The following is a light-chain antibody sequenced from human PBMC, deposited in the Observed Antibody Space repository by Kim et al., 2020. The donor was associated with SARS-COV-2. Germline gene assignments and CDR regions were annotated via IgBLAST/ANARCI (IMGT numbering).Light chain of an antibody. CDR2: GKN. CDR3: NSRDSFGNHLLYV. Sequence: SSELTQDPAVSVALGQTVRITCQGDSLRTYYASWYQQKPGQAPVLVIYGKNNRPSGIPDRFSGSSSGNTASLTITGAQAEDEADYYWNSRDSFGNHLLYV. CDR1: SLRTYY. J-gene: IGLJ1*01. V-gene: IGLV3-19*01.